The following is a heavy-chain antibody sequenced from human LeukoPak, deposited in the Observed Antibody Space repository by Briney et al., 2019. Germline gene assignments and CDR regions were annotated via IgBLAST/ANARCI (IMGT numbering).Heavy chain of an antibody. Sequence: PSETLSLTCTVSGGSISSNSYYWGWIRQPPGKGLEWIGSIYYSGSTNYNPSLKSRVTISVDTSKNQFSLKLSSVTAADTAVYYCARDLGVVGATVAFDIWGQGTMVTVSS. V-gene: IGHV4-39*07. CDR2: IYYSGST. D-gene: IGHD1-26*01. J-gene: IGHJ3*02. CDR3: ARDLGVVGATVAFDI. CDR1: GGSISSNSYY.